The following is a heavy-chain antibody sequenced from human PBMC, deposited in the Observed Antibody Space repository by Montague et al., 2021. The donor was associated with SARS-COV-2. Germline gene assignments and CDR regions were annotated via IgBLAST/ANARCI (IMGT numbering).Heavy chain of an antibody. Sequence: SETLSLTCTVSTGSLSTYYWSWIRQPPGKGLEWIGYIYYSGYTNYNPSLKSRITISVDTSKSQFSLRLSSVTAADTAFYYCASHRGGGNYDDDFNHWGQGTLVSVSS. CDR2: IYYSGYT. D-gene: IGHD3-10*01. V-gene: IGHV4-59*08. CDR3: ASHRGGGNYDDDFNH. J-gene: IGHJ4*02. CDR1: TGSLSTYY.